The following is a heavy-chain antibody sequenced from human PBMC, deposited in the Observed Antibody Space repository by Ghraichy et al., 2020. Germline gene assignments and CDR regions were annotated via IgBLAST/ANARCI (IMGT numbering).Heavy chain of an antibody. CDR1: DGSISSYY. CDR2: IYYSGST. D-gene: IGHD1-26*01. J-gene: IGHJ4*02. V-gene: IGHV4-59*01. Sequence: SETLSLTCTVSDGSISSYYWSWIRQPPGQGLEWIGYIYYSGSTNYNPSLTSRVTRSVDTAKNQFSLKLRSVTAADTAVYYCARVSSGVGEPAQIDYWGQGTLVTVSS. CDR3: ARVSSGVGEPAQIDY.